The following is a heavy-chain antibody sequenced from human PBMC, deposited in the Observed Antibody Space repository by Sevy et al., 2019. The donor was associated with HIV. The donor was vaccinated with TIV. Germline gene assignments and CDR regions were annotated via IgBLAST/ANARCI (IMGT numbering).Heavy chain of an antibody. D-gene: IGHD3-10*01. CDR3: AKEARYYGSWSYYKSYFDY. J-gene: IGHJ4*02. Sequence: GGSLRLSCAASGFTFSSYAMSWVRQAPGKGLEWVSAISGSGGSTYYADSVKGRFTISRDNSKNTLYLQMNSLRAEDTAVYYCAKEARYYGSWSYYKSYFDYWGQGTLVTVSS. V-gene: IGHV3-23*01. CDR2: ISGSGGST. CDR1: GFTFSSYA.